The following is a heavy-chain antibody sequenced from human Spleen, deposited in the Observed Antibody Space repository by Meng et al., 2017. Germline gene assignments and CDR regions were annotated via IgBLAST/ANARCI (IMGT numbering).Heavy chain of an antibody. J-gene: IGHJ5*02. CDR3: ARSLDWFDP. CDR2: ISAYNGNT. CDR1: GYRFTSYG. D-gene: IGHD1-26*01. V-gene: IGHV1-18*01. Sequence: QVPQVQSGAEVKKPGATGKASCKTSGYRFTSYGISWVRQAPGQGLEWMGWISAYNGNTNYAQKFQGRVMMTTDTSTSTAYMELRSLRSDDTAVFYCARSLDWFDPWGQGTLVTVSS.